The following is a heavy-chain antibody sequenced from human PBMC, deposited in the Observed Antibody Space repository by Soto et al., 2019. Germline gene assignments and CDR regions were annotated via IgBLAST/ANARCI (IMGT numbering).Heavy chain of an antibody. J-gene: IGHJ6*02. CDR3: AKEFLQDCGQDYYHGMDV. CDR1: GFTLSDYA. Sequence: EVQVLESGGGFVQPGGSLRLSCAASGFTLSDYAMTWVRQGPGKGLEWVSAISGSGDSTYYTDSVKGRFTISRDNSKNTLYLEMNGLRAEDTAVYYCAKEFLQDCGQDYYHGMDVWGQGTTVTVSS. D-gene: IGHD2-21*01. CDR2: ISGSGDST. V-gene: IGHV3-23*01.